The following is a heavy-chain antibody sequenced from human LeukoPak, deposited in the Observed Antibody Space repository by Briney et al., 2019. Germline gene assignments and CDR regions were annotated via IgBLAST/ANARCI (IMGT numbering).Heavy chain of an antibody. CDR1: GYSFNNYW. CDR3: ARLIIGGSGENGFDI. V-gene: IGHV5-51*01. Sequence: GESLKISCKGSGYSFNNYWIAWVRQMPGEGLEWMGMYPGDSDTRYSPSFQGQVTISADKSINTAYLQWSSLKASDTAMYYCARLIIGGSGENGFDIWGQGTMVTVPS. J-gene: IGHJ3*02. D-gene: IGHD3-16*01. CDR2: YPGDSDT.